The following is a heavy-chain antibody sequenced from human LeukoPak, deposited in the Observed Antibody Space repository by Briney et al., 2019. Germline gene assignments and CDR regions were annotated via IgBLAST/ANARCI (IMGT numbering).Heavy chain of an antibody. V-gene: IGHV3-11*06. CDR1: GFIFGDYS. Sequence: GGSLRLSCAASGFIFGDYSMNWVRQPPGKGLGWISYIGIDSGNTKYADSVKGRFTISADNAKNSLYLQMNSLRGEDTAVYYCARSGGPGTYHQLRYNWFDPWGQGTLVTVSS. CDR3: ARSGGPGTYHQLRYNWFDP. CDR2: IGIDSGNT. D-gene: IGHD3-10*01. J-gene: IGHJ5*02.